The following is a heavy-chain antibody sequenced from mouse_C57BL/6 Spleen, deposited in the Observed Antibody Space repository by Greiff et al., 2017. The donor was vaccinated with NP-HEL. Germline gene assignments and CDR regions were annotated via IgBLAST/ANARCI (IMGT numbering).Heavy chain of an antibody. J-gene: IGHJ1*03. V-gene: IGHV1-54*01. Sequence: VQLQESGAELVRPGTSVKVSCKASGYAFTNYLIEWVKQRPGQGLEWIGVINPGSGGTNYNEKFKGKATLTVDKSSSPAYMQLSSLTSEDSAVYFCASVTTVVAGWCFDVWGTGTMVTVSS. CDR2: INPGSGGT. D-gene: IGHD1-1*01. CDR1: GYAFTNYL. CDR3: ASVTTVVAGWCFDV.